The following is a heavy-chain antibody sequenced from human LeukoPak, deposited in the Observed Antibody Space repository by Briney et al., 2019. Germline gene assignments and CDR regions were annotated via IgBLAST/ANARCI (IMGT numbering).Heavy chain of an antibody. V-gene: IGHV3-49*04. CDR2: IRSKAYGGTT. J-gene: IGHJ6*02. CDR1: GFTFADYA. D-gene: IGHD2-2*01. Sequence: GGSLRLSCTASGFTFADYAMSWVRQAPGKGLEWVGFIRSKAYGGTTEYAASVKGRFTISRDDSKSIAYLQMNSLKTEDTAVYYCTRDRGCSSTSCYAGDYYYGMDVWGQGTTVTVSS. CDR3: TRDRGCSSTSCYAGDYYYGMDV.